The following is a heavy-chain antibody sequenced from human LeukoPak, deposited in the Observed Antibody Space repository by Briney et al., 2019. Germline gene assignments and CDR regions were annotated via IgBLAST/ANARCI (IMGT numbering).Heavy chain of an antibody. Sequence: PGRSLRLSCAASGFTFSNYVIHWVRQAPGKGLEWVAVISYDGSNKYYVDSVKGRFTISRDNSKNTLYLQMNSLRAEDTAVYYCARSRLHARWYFDYWGQGTLVTVSS. V-gene: IGHV3-30*03. CDR3: ARSRLHARWYFDY. D-gene: IGHD4-11*01. CDR1: GFTFSNYV. CDR2: ISYDGSNK. J-gene: IGHJ4*02.